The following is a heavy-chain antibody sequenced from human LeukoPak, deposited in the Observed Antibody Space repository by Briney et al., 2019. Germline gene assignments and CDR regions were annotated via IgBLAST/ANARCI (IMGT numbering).Heavy chain of an antibody. CDR2: IYTSGST. Sequence: SETLSLTCTVSGGSISSYYWSWIRQPAGKGLEWIGRIYTSGSTNYNPSLKSRVTISVDTSKNQFSLKLSSVTAADTAVYYCAGTDFWSGYLPTNWFDPWGQGTLVTVSS. D-gene: IGHD3-3*01. J-gene: IGHJ5*02. V-gene: IGHV4-4*07. CDR1: GGSISSYY. CDR3: AGTDFWSGYLPTNWFDP.